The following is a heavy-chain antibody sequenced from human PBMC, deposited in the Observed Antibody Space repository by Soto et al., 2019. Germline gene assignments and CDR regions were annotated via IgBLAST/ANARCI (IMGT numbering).Heavy chain of an antibody. CDR3: ASVRIFYGDYYYGMDV. CDR2: IIPNFGTA. V-gene: IGHV1-69*06. Sequence: QVQLVQSGPEVTKPGSSVKVSCTASGGTFSSYAISWVRQAPGQGVEWMGGIIPNFGTAHYAQKFQGRVTITADNATSTDDIGLSSLLTEDTAVYYCASVRIFYGDYYYGMDVWGQGTTVAVSS. D-gene: IGHD3-3*01. CDR1: GGTFSSYA. J-gene: IGHJ6*02.